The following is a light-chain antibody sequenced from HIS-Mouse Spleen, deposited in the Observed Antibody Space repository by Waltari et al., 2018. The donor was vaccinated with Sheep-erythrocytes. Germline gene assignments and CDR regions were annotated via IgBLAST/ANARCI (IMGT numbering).Light chain of an antibody. Sequence: QSALTQPASVSASPGQSITIPSTGTSTDFGSYNLVSWYQQHPGKAPKLRIYEGSKRPSGVSNRFSGSKSGNTASLTISGLQAEDEADYYCCSYAGSSTPWVFGGGTKLTVL. CDR3: CSYAGSSTPWV. CDR2: EGS. CDR1: STDFGSYNL. J-gene: IGLJ3*02. V-gene: IGLV2-23*01.